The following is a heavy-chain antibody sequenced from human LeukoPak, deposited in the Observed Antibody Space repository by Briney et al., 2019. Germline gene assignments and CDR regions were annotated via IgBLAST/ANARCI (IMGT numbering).Heavy chain of an antibody. CDR1: GFTFSNYE. CDR2: INSDGSST. V-gene: IGHV3-74*01. CDR3: ATATTYSSGWYLDY. Sequence: GGSLRLSCAASGFTFSNYEMNWVRRAPGKGLVWVSRINSDGSSTTYADSVKGRFTISRDNAKNTLYLQMNSLRAEDTAVYYCATATTYSSGWYLDYWGQGTLVTVSS. J-gene: IGHJ4*02. D-gene: IGHD6-19*01.